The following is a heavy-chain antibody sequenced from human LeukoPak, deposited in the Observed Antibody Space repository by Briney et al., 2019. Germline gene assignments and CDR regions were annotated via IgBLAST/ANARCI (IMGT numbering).Heavy chain of an antibody. CDR3: ARQYNYGLDY. Sequence: GGSLRLSCAASGFTFNTYWMHWVRQTPGKGLVWVSRIHNDGSNTNYADSVEGRFTISRDNAKNTLYLQMNSLRAEDTALYYCARQYNYGLDYWGQGTLVTVSS. CDR2: IHNDGSNT. CDR1: GFTFNTYW. J-gene: IGHJ4*02. D-gene: IGHD5-24*01. V-gene: IGHV3-74*01.